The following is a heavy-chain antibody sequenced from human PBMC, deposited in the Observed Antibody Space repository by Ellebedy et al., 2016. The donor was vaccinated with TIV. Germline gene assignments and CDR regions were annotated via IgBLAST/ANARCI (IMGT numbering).Heavy chain of an antibody. Sequence: GGSLRLSCAASGFTFSTNAMSWVRQAPGKGLEWVAVISYDGSNKYYADSVKGRFTISRENGKNSLYLQMNSLTAGDTAVYYCARGPSISAYLDSWGQGALVIVSS. CDR2: ISYDGSNK. D-gene: IGHD3-9*01. V-gene: IGHV3-30*03. J-gene: IGHJ4*02. CDR3: ARGPSISAYLDS. CDR1: GFTFSTNA.